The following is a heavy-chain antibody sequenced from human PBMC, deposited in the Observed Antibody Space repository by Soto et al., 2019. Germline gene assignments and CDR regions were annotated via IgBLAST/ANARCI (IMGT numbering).Heavy chain of an antibody. J-gene: IGHJ4*02. CDR2: ISAHNGNT. CDR3: ARGRYGDY. CDR1: GYTFTSYG. D-gene: IGHD1-1*01. V-gene: IGHV1-18*01. Sequence: QVHLVQSGAQVRKPGASVKVSCKGSGYTFTSYGITWVRQAPGQGLEWMGWISAHNGNTNYAQKLQGRVTVTRDTSTSTAYMELRSLRSDDTAVYYCARGRYGDYWGQGALVTVSS.